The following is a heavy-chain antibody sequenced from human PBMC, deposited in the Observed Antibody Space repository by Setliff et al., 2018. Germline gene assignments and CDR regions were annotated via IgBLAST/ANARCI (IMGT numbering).Heavy chain of an antibody. Sequence: PSETLSLTCTVSGGPINSDRYYWGWIRQPPGKGLEWIGSMYSSGSTYYNPSLKSRVTISVDTSQNQFSLKLSSVTAADTAAYYCARYLVPRIERGLDSWGQGTSVTVSS. CDR3: ARYLVPRIERGLDS. V-gene: IGHV4-39*01. CDR2: MYSSGST. CDR1: GGPINSDRYY. D-gene: IGHD3-10*01. J-gene: IGHJ4*02.